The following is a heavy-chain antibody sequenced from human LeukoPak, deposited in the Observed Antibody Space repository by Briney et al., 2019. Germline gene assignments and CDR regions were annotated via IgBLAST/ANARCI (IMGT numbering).Heavy chain of an antibody. Sequence: SETLSLTCAVYGGSFSGYYWSWIRQPPGKRLEWIGEINHTGTTNYNPSLKSRVTISGDTSKNQFSLKLSSVTAADTAVYYCARGQAARYWGQGTLVTVSS. CDR3: ARGQAARY. D-gene: IGHD6-6*01. V-gene: IGHV4-34*01. CDR1: GGSFSGYY. J-gene: IGHJ4*02. CDR2: INHTGTT.